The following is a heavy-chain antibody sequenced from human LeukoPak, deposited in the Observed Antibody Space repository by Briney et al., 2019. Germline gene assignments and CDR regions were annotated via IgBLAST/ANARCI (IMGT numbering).Heavy chain of an antibody. CDR3: ARVLITPHFDY. J-gene: IGHJ4*02. CDR2: IKQDGSEI. Sequence: GGSLRLSCAASGFTFSSYWMSWVRQAPGKGPEWVSNIKQDGSEIYYVDSVKGRFTISRDNAKTSLHLQMNSLRAEDTAVYYCARVLITPHFDYWGQGTLVTVSS. CDR1: GFTFSSYW. D-gene: IGHD2-15*01. V-gene: IGHV3-7*01.